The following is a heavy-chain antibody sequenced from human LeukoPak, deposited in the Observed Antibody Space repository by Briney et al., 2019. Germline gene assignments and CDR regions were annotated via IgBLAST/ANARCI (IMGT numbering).Heavy chain of an antibody. CDR1: GVSFSGYY. CDR2: INHSGST. V-gene: IGHV4-34*01. D-gene: IGHD1-26*01. CDR3: ARGIVGATDAFDI. J-gene: IGHJ3*02. Sequence: SETLSLTCAVYGVSFSGYYWSWIRQPPGKGLEWIGEINHSGSTNYNPSLKSRVTISVDTSKNQFSLKLSSVTAADTAVYYCARGIVGATDAFDIWGQGTMVTVSS.